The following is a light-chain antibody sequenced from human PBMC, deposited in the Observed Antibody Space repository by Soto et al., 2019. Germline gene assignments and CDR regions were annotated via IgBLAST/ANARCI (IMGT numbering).Light chain of an antibody. CDR3: QQRSNWPLIT. V-gene: IGKV3-11*01. CDR2: DAS. Sequence: EIVLTQAPATLSLSPGERATLSCRASQSVSSYLAWYQQKPGQAPRLXXYDASNRATGIPARFSGSGSGTDFTLTISSLEPEDFAVYYGQQRSNWPLITFGQGTRLEIK. J-gene: IGKJ5*01. CDR1: QSVSSY.